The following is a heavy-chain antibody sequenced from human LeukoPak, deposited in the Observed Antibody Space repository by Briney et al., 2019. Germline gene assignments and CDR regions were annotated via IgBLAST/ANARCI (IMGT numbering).Heavy chain of an antibody. D-gene: IGHD3-10*01. CDR3: ARGHTMVRGVSDY. CDR1: GYTFTGYY. Sequence: ASVKVSCKASGYTFTGYYMHWVRQAPGQGLEWMGWINPNSGGTNFAQKFQGRVTMTRDTSISTAYMELSRLRSDDTAVYYCARGHTMVRGVSDYWVQGTLVTVSS. V-gene: IGHV1-2*02. CDR2: INPNSGGT. J-gene: IGHJ4*02.